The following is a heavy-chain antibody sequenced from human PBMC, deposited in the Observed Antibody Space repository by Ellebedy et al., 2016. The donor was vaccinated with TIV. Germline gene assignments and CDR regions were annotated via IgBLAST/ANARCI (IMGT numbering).Heavy chain of an antibody. CDR3: ARDNARAVTATRGGFDP. D-gene: IGHD2-21*02. V-gene: IGHV1-18*04. Sequence: AASVKVPCKASGFHFPSYGFSWMRQAPGQGLEWMGWISAFNGNINYGQNLQGRLTMTTDTSTNTAYMELRSLRYDDTAIYYCARDNARAVTATRGGFDPWGQGTLVTVSS. CDR1: GFHFPSYG. J-gene: IGHJ5*02. CDR2: ISAFNGNI.